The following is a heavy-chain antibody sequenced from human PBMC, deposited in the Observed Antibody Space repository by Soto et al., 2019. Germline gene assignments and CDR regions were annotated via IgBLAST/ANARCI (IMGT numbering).Heavy chain of an antibody. CDR1: GGSISSRNDF. J-gene: IGHJ5*02. V-gene: IGHV4-39*02. CDR3: AREVALRFDP. Sequence: QQQLQESGPGLVKPSETLSLTCTVSGGSISSRNDFWGWIRQPPGKGLEWIGSIYYSGSTYYNPSLKSRVTISGDTSKNQVSLKLSSVTAADTAMYYCAREVALRFDPWGQGTLVTVSS. CDR2: IYYSGST. D-gene: IGHD2-15*01.